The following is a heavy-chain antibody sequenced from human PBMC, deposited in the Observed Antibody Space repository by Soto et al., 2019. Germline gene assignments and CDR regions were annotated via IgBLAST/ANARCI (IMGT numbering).Heavy chain of an antibody. CDR1: GGTFSSYT. J-gene: IGHJ5*02. V-gene: IGHV1-69*02. CDR3: ARVQAATTHPSYNWFDP. Sequence: SVKVSCKASGGTFSSYTISWVRQAPGQGLEWMGRIIPILGIANYAQKFQGRVTITADKSTSTAYMELSSLRSEDTAVYYCARVQAATTHPSYNWFDPWGQGTLVTVSS. D-gene: IGHD2-15*01. CDR2: IIPILGIA.